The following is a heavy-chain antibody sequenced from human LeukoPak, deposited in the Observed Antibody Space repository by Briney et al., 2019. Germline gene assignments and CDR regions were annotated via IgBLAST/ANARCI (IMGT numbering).Heavy chain of an antibody. V-gene: IGHV1-69*05. CDR3: ARDLKGIAALDWFDP. CDR2: IIPIFGTA. Sequence: SVKVSCKASGGTFSSYAISWVRQVPGQGLEWMGRIIPIFGTANYAQKFQGRVTITTDESTSTAYMELSSLRSEDTAVYYCARDLKGIAALDWFDPWGQGTLVTVSS. D-gene: IGHD6-13*01. CDR1: GGTFSSYA. J-gene: IGHJ5*02.